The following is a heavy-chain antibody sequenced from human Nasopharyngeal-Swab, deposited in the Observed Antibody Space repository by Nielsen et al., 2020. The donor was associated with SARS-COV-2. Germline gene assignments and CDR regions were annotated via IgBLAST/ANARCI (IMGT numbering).Heavy chain of an antibody. J-gene: IGHJ6*02. CDR2: IYPGDANT. CDR3: ARPMRPMGHYYFGMDV. D-gene: IGHD1-26*01. Sequence: GESLKISCNGSGYSFTTYWIGWVRQMHGKGLEWMGIIYPGDANTRYSPSFQGQATISVDKYSSTAYLQWSSLKASDTAIYYCARPMRPMGHYYFGMDVWGQGTTVTVSS. V-gene: IGHV5-51*01. CDR1: GYSFTTYW.